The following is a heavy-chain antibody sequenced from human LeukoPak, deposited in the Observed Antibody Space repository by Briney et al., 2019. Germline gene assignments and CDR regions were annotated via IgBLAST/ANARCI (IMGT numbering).Heavy chain of an antibody. CDR1: GGSISSYY. Sequence: PSETLSLTCTVSGGSISSYYWSWIRQPPGKGLEWIGYIYYSGSTNYNPSLKSRVTISVDTSKNQFSLKLSSVTAADTAVYYCARTPRDSSGYYYDYFDYWGQGTLVTVSS. J-gene: IGHJ4*02. CDR3: ARTPRDSSGYYYDYFDY. V-gene: IGHV4-59*01. D-gene: IGHD3-22*01. CDR2: IYYSGST.